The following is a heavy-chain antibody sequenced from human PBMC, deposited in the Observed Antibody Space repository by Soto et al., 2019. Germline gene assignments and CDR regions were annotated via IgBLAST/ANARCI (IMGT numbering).Heavy chain of an antibody. CDR2: IYYSGST. CDR1: GGSISSGGYY. D-gene: IGHD6-19*01. V-gene: IGHV4-31*02. Sequence: LCGGSISSGGYYWSWIRQHPGKGLEWIGYIYYSGSTYYNPSLKSRVTISVDTSKNQFSLKLSSVTAAYTAVYYCAREEQSWYFDLWGRGNLVTVAS. J-gene: IGHJ2*01. CDR3: AREEQSWYFDL.